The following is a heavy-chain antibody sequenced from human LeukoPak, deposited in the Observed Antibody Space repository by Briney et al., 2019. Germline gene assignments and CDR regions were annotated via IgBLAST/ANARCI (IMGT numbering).Heavy chain of an antibody. V-gene: IGHV3-48*03. CDR2: ISGGRDTM. CDR1: GFALSSYE. D-gene: IGHD5-18*01. J-gene: IGHJ4*02. Sequence: GGSLRLSCAASGFALSSYEMNWVRQAPGKGPEWVSYISGGRDTMYYADSVKGRFTSSRDNAKNSLFLQMNSLRAEDTAVYYCVRVGRIQYFDYWGQGTPVTVSS. CDR3: VRVGRIQYFDY.